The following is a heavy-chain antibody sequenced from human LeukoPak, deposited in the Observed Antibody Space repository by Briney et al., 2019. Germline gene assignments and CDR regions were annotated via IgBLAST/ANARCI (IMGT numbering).Heavy chain of an antibody. J-gene: IGHJ4*02. CDR1: GLTFSTSG. Sequence: GGTLRLSCTASGLTFSTSGFNWVRQAPGKGLEWVASIGPTGSDRYHADSIKGRFTISRDNANNFLYLQMNSLRAEDTAVYYCAIETNGHHYHYWVQGTLLTVSS. CDR2: IGPTGSDR. V-gene: IGHV3-21*06. CDR3: AIETNGHHYHY. D-gene: IGHD1-14*01.